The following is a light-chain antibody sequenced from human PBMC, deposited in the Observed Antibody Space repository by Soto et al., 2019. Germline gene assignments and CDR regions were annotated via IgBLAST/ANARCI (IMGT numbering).Light chain of an antibody. V-gene: IGKV1-39*01. Sequence: DIQMTPSPSSLSASVGDRVTITCRASQSISSYLNWYQQKPGRAPKLLIYAASSLQSGVPSRFSGSGSGTDFTLTISSLQPEDFATYYCQQSYSTPRTSGQGTKVDIK. J-gene: IGKJ1*01. CDR1: QSISSY. CDR3: QQSYSTPRT. CDR2: AAS.